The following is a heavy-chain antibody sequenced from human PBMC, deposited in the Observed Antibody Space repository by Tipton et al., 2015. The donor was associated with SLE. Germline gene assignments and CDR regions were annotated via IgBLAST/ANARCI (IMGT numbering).Heavy chain of an antibody. CDR1: GGSISSSSYY. CDR2: IYYSGST. J-gene: IGHJ2*01. D-gene: IGHD6-13*01. Sequence: LSLTCTVSGGSISSSSYYWGWIRQPPGKGLEWIGSIYYSGSTYYNPSLKSRVTISVDTSKNQFSLKLSSVTAADTAVYYCAREEEWQQLVQLYFDLWGRGTLVTVSS. CDR3: AREEEWQQLVQLYFDL. V-gene: IGHV4-39*07.